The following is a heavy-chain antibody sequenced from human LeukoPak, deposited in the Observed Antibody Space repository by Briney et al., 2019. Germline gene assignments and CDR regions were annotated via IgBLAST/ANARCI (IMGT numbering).Heavy chain of an antibody. J-gene: IGHJ4*02. CDR2: IYYTGST. CDR3: ARVGFGNTPHPIDY. Sequence: PSETLSLTCTVSGDSISSYYWSWIRQPPGKGLEWIGYIYYTGSTNYNPSLESRVTISVDTSKNQFSLKLSSVTAADTAVYYCARVGFGNTPHPIDYWGQGTLVTVSS. V-gene: IGHV4-59*01. CDR1: GDSISSYY. D-gene: IGHD4-23*01.